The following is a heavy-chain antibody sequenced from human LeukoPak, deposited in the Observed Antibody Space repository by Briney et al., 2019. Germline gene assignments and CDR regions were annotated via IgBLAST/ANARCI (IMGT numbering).Heavy chain of an antibody. CDR3: ARNKLAAAGDY. CDR1: GFTFTAYY. Sequence: GGSLRLSCAASGFTFTAYYMHWVRQPPGKGLVWVSHITNDGSKTAYVDSVKGRFTISRDNAKNMVYLQMNNLRADDTAVYYCARNKLAAAGDYWGQGTLVTVSS. J-gene: IGHJ4*02. D-gene: IGHD6-13*01. V-gene: IGHV3-74*01. CDR2: ITNDGSKT.